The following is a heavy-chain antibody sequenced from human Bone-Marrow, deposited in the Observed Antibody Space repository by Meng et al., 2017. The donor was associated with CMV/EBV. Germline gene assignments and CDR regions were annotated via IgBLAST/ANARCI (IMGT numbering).Heavy chain of an antibody. D-gene: IGHD3-10*01. V-gene: IGHV1-2*02. Sequence: SVKVSCKASEYTFTGYYMHWARQAPGQGLEWMGWINPKSGGTKYAQKFQGRVTMTRDTSMSTAYLDLSRLRSDDTAIYFCARGGLGHYYYGLDVWGQGTTVTVSS. CDR1: EYTFTGYY. CDR2: INPKSGGT. CDR3: ARGGLGHYYYGLDV. J-gene: IGHJ6*02.